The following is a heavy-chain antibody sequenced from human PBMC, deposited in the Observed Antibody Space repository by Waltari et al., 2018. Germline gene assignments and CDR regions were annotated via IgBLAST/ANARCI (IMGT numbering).Heavy chain of an antibody. Sequence: EVQLVESGGGLVKPGGSLRLSCAASGFTFSSYSMNWVRQAPGKGLEWVSSISSSSSYIYYADSVKGRFTISRDNAKNSLYLQMNSLRAEDTAVYYCARDSARRSYGSGSYPFDYWGQGTLVTVSS. CDR3: ARDSARRSYGSGSYPFDY. D-gene: IGHD3-10*01. CDR2: ISSSSSYI. V-gene: IGHV3-21*01. J-gene: IGHJ4*02. CDR1: GFTFSSYS.